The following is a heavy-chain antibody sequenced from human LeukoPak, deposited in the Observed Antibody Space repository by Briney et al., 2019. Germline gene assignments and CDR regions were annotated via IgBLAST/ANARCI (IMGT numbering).Heavy chain of an antibody. D-gene: IGHD3-10*01. Sequence: ASVKVSCKTSGYMFTSYYIHWVRQAPGQRLEWMGMINPSGGGTNYAQKFQGRVTMTRDTSTSTVYMDLSSLRSDDTAVYYCARAVGYGSGTYRQYYFDYWGQGTLVTVSS. CDR1: GYMFTSYY. CDR3: ARAVGYGSGTYRQYYFDY. V-gene: IGHV1-46*01. CDR2: INPSGGGT. J-gene: IGHJ4*02.